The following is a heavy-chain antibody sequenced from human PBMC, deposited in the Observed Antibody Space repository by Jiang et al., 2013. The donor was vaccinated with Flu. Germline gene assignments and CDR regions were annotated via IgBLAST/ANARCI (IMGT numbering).Heavy chain of an antibody. CDR1: DTPSLPIL. J-gene: IGHJ6*02. V-gene: IGHV1-3*04. CDR3: ARGLSNRPEYYHAMDV. D-gene: IGHD2/OR15-2a*01. Sequence: SGAEVKKPGASVKVPARLLDTPSLPILCIGCASPPDRGLSGWDGSTLAMVNTKYSQKFQGRVTITADKSTSTVYMDLSSLRSEDTAVYYCARGLSNRPEYYHAMDVWGQGTTVTVSS. CDR2: STLAMVNT.